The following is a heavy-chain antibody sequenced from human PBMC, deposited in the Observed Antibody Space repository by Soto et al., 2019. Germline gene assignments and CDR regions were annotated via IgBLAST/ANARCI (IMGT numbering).Heavy chain of an antibody. CDR1: GFTFSVSA. Sequence: EVQLVESGGGLVQPGGSLKLSCAASGFTFSVSAMHWVRQASGKGLEWVGRIRSKANTYATAYAASVKGRFTISRDDSKKTVYLQMNSLKTEDTAIYYCTRQDPLTAVENDALDFWGQGTVVTVSS. D-gene: IGHD2-21*02. V-gene: IGHV3-73*01. J-gene: IGHJ3*01. CDR3: TRQDPLTAVENDALDF. CDR2: IRSKANTYAT.